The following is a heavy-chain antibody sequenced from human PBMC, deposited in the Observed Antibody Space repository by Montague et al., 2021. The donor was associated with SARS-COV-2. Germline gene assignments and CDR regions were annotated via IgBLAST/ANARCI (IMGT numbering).Heavy chain of an antibody. CDR1: GFSLSTSGMC. D-gene: IGHD3-9*01. CDR2: IDWDDDK. Sequence: PALVKPTQTLTLTCTFSGFSLSTSGMCVSWIRQPPGKALEWLARIDWDDDKYYSTSLKSRLTISTDTSKNQVVLTMTNMDPVDTATYYCARVTYDVLTGLIYSMDVWGQGTTVTVSS. V-gene: IGHV2-70*11. J-gene: IGHJ6*02. CDR3: ARVTYDVLTGLIYSMDV.